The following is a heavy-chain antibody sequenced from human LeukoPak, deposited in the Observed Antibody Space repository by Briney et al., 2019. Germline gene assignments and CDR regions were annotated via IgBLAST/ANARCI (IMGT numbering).Heavy chain of an antibody. J-gene: IGHJ4*02. Sequence: TLSLTCTVSGGSISSGDYYWSWIRQPPGKGLEWIGDIYYSGSTYYNPSLKSRVTISVDTPKNQFSLKLSSVTAADTAVYYCARTTYYYDSSGYSHPDYWGQGTLVTVSS. CDR2: IYYSGST. D-gene: IGHD3-22*01. CDR1: GGSISSGDYY. V-gene: IGHV4-30-4*01. CDR3: ARTTYYYDSSGYSHPDY.